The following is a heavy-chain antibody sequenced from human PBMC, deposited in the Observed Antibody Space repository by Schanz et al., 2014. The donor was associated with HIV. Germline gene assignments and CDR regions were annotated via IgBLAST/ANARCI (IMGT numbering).Heavy chain of an antibody. CDR2: INHSGNT. J-gene: IGHJ6*02. CDR3: GRGTRYERDYVGPRSDGMDV. V-gene: IGHV4-34*04. CDR1: GGSFRGFY. Sequence: QVLLHQWGAGLLKPSETLSLTCAVYGGSFRGFYWNWIRQAPGKGLEWIGEINHSGNTYKKPSLKSRDTIPVDPSKNQFSLTLTSVTAADTAVYFCGRGTRYERDYVGPRSDGMDVWGQGTTVIVSS. D-gene: IGHD4-17*01.